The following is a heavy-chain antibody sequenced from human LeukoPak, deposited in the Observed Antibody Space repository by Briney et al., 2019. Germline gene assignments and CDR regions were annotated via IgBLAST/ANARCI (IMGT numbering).Heavy chain of an antibody. J-gene: IGHJ3*02. CDR2: IYSGGST. V-gene: IGHV3-53*01. Sequence: GGSLRLSCAASGFTVSSNYMSWVRQAPGKGLEWVSVIYSGGSTYYADSVKGRFTISRDNSKNTLYLQMNSLRAEDTAVYYCARAPHSNAFDIWGQGTMVTVSS. CDR3: ARAPHSNAFDI. D-gene: IGHD2-15*01. CDR1: GFTVSSNY.